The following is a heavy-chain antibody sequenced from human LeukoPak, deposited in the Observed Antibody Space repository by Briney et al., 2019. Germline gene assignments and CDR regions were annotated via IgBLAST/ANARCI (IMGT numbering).Heavy chain of an antibody. Sequence: GGSLRLSCAASGSTFSYYYMSWIRQAPGRGLEWLSCISGSSGTIYYADSVKGRFTISRDNAKNSLYLQMTSLSAEDNAVYYCARVAGDLYALPLDYWGQGTLVTVSS. V-gene: IGHV3-11*01. CDR3: ARVAGDLYALPLDY. D-gene: IGHD2-8*01. CDR2: ISGSSGTI. CDR1: GSTFSYYY. J-gene: IGHJ4*02.